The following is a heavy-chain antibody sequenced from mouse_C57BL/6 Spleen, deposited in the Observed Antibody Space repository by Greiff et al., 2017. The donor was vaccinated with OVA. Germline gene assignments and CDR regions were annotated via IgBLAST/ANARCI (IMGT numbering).Heavy chain of an antibody. J-gene: IGHJ2*01. CDR2: ISSGSSTI. Sequence: EVKVVESGGGLVKPGGSLKLSCAASGFTFSDYGMHWVRQAPEKGLEWVAYISSGSSTIYYADTVKGRFTISRDNAKNTLFLQMTSLRSEDTAMYYCARTGSSNLDYWGQGTTLTVSS. CDR3: ARTGSSNLDY. D-gene: IGHD1-1*01. V-gene: IGHV5-17*01. CDR1: GFTFSDYG.